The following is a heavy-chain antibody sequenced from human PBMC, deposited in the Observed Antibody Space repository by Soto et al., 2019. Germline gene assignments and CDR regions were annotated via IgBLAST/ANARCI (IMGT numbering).Heavy chain of an antibody. CDR1: GCTVIEYY. CDR2: TTPKRGAT. CDR3: GRDVPCPADPCRNNWCAA. J-gene: IGHJ5*02. V-gene: IGHV1-2*02. Sequence: ASVKVFCQASGCTVIEYYVNWVRPAPGQRLEGLGWTTPKRGATGYEQKLRGRVILTTDTSITTVYRELGSLSPDDTAFFYCGRDVPCPADPCRNNWCAAGGQGTQATAPS. D-gene: IGHD2-15*01.